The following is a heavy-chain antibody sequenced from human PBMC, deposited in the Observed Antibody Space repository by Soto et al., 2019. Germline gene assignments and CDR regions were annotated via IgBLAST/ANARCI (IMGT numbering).Heavy chain of an antibody. Sequence: SETLSLTCTVSGGSISSYYWSWIRQSPGKGLEWIGYIYYTGSTNYNPSLKSRVTISVDTSKNQFSLKLSSVTAADTAVYYCARTEHNYDFWSGYYLNWFDPWGQGTLVTVSS. D-gene: IGHD3-3*01. V-gene: IGHV4-59*01. CDR3: ARTEHNYDFWSGYYLNWFDP. CDR2: IYYTGST. CDR1: GGSISSYY. J-gene: IGHJ5*02.